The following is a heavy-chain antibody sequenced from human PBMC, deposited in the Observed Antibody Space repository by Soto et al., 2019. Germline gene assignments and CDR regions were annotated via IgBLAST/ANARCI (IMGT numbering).Heavy chain of an antibody. CDR2: IRNKANSHTT. CDR3: ARGTFDY. Sequence: PGGSLILSCATSGFTFIDHYMDWVRQAPGKGLEWVGRIRNKANSHTTEFAASVSGRFTISRDDSENSMYLQMNSLQAEDTAVYYCARGTFDYWGQGT. CDR1: GFTFIDHY. V-gene: IGHV3-72*01. J-gene: IGHJ4*02.